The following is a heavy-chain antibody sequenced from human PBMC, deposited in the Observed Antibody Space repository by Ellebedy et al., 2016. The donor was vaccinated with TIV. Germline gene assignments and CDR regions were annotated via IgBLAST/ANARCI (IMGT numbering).Heavy chain of an antibody. CDR1: GYTFTSYG. J-gene: IGHJ2*01. D-gene: IGHD3-3*01. CDR2: ISAYNGNT. V-gene: IGHV1-18*01. CDR3: ATIMSGANFDL. Sequence: AASVKVSCKASGYTFTSYGISWVRQAPGQGLEWMGWISAYNGNTNYAQKFQGRVTMTEDTSTDTAYMELSSLRSEDTAVYYCATIMSGANFDLWGRGTLVTVSS.